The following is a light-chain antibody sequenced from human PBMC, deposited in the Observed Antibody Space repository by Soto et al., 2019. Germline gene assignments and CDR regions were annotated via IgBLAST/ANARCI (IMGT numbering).Light chain of an antibody. V-gene: IGKV3-15*01. J-gene: IGKJ1*01. CDR3: KQYQNLWT. CDR1: QTIYSN. Sequence: IGMTQSPATLSVSPGERATLSCRASQTIYSNVAWYQQRPGQPPRLLIYRAFSRATGIPARFSGSGSGTEFTLTINSLQSEDFAVYYCKQYQNLWTFGQGTKV. CDR2: RAF.